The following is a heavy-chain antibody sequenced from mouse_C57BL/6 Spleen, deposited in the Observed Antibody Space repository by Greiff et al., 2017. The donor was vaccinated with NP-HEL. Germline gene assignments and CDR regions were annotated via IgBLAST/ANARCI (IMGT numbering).Heavy chain of an antibody. CDR3: TRGVITTVVATDAMDY. Sequence: QVQLKQSGAELVRPGASVTLSCKASGYTFTDYEMHWVKQTPVHGLEWIGAIDPETGGTAYNQKFKGKAILTADKSSSTAYMELRSLTSEDSAVYYCTRGVITTVVATDAMDYWGQGTSVTVSS. D-gene: IGHD1-1*01. CDR2: IDPETGGT. J-gene: IGHJ4*01. CDR1: GYTFTDYE. V-gene: IGHV1-15*01.